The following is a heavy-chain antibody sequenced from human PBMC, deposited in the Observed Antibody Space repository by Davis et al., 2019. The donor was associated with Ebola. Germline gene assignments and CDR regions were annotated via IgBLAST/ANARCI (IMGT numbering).Heavy chain of an antibody. CDR3: ARGRGHYESSGGDF. CDR2: ISGTVSAST. Sequence: GESLKISCAASGFSFSAYAMTWVRQAPGKGLEWVSAISGTVSASTYYADSVKGRFTISRDNAKNSLYLQMNSLRDEDTAVYYCARGRGHYESSGGDFWGQGTLVTVSS. CDR1: GFSFSAYA. V-gene: IGHV3-23*01. D-gene: IGHD3-22*01. J-gene: IGHJ4*02.